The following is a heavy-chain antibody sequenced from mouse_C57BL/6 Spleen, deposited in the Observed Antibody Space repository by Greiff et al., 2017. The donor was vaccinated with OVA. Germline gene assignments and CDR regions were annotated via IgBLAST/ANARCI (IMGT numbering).Heavy chain of an antibody. V-gene: IGHV5-9*01. CDR3: ARGYVSSYYFDY. Sequence: EVQLQESGGGLVKPGGSLKLSCAASGFTFSSYTMSWVRQTPEKRLEWVATISGGGGNTYYPDSVKGRFTISRDNAKNTLYLQMSSLRSEDTALYYCARGYVSSYYFDYWGQGTTLTVSS. J-gene: IGHJ2*01. CDR1: GFTFSSYT. D-gene: IGHD1-1*01. CDR2: ISGGGGNT.